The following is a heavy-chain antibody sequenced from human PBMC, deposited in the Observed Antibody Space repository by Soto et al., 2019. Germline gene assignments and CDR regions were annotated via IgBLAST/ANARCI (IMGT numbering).Heavy chain of an antibody. D-gene: IGHD6-13*01. CDR2: INHSGST. CDR1: GGSFSGYY. V-gene: IGHV4-34*01. J-gene: IGHJ5*02. Sequence: PSETLSLTCAVYGGSFSGYYWSWIRQPPGKGLEWIGEINHSGSTNYTPSLKSRVTISVDTSKNQFSLKLSSVTAADTAVYYCARARIAAAGTWFDPWSQGTLVTVSS. CDR3: ARARIAAAGTWFDP.